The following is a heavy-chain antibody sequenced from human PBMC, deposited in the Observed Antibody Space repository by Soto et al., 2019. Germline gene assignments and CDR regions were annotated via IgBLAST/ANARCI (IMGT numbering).Heavy chain of an antibody. V-gene: IGHV3-74*01. D-gene: IGHD3-16*01. Sequence: EVQLVESGGGLVQPGGSLRLSCAASGFTFSSYWMHWVRQAPGNGLVWVSRINSDGSSTSYADSVKGRFTISRDNAKNTLYQQTNTLRAEDTAVYYCARDGGFVGYGDYCGQGTLVTVSS. J-gene: IGHJ4*02. CDR1: GFTFSSYW. CDR3: ARDGGFVGYGDY. CDR2: INSDGSST.